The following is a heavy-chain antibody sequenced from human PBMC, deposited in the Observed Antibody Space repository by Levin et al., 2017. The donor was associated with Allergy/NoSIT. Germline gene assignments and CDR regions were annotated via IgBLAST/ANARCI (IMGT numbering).Heavy chain of an antibody. J-gene: IGHJ4*02. CDR3: TRDHFQPGDYFDY. D-gene: IGHD3-3*02. Sequence: GSLRLSCTASGFTFGDYAMSWFRQAPGKGLEWVGFIRSKAYGGTSEYAAAVKGRFSISRDDSKSIAYLQMNSLKTEDTAVYYCTRDHFQPGDYFDYWGQGTLVTVSS. V-gene: IGHV3-49*03. CDR1: GFTFGDYA. CDR2: IRSKAYGGTS.